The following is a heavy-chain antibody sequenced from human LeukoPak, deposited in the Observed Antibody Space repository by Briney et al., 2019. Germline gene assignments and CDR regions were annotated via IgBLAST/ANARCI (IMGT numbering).Heavy chain of an antibody. CDR3: ARVRGPAVTTMYFDY. CDR2: ISPGSTTI. D-gene: IGHD1-1*01. CDR1: GFTFVSHG. J-gene: IGHJ4*02. Sequence: GGSLRLSCAASGFTFVSHGMIWVRQAPGKGLEWLSYISPGSTTINSADSVKDRFTTSRDKAKSSLFLQMNSLRAEDTAAYYCARVRGPAVTTMYFDYWGQGALVTVPS. V-gene: IGHV3-48*01.